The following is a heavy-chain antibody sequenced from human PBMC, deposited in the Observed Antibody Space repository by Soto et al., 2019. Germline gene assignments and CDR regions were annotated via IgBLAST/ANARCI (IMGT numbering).Heavy chain of an antibody. V-gene: IGHV3-7*01. CDR2: IKQDGSEK. CDR3: ARAQRSSGWYYYYYGMDV. J-gene: IGHJ6*02. D-gene: IGHD6-19*01. Sequence: GGSLRLSCAASGFSFSSYWMSWVRQAPGKGLEWVDNIKQDGSEKYYVDSVKGRFTISRDNAKNSLYLQMNSLRAEDTAVYYCARAQRSSGWYYYYYGMDVWGQGTTVTVSS. CDR1: GFSFSSYW.